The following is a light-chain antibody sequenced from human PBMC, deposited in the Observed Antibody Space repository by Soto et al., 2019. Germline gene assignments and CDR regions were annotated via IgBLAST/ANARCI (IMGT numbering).Light chain of an antibody. J-gene: IGKJ1*01. CDR1: QRSSTT. CDR3: QQYNNLPPT. Sequence: DIEMTQSPPILSVSPGEGATLSCRASQRSSTTLAWYQHIPGQAPRLLIVSSSRRPTDVPARFSGSGSGTDFTLTISSLQSEHSAFYYCQQYNNLPPTFGQGTKVEVK. CDR2: SSS. V-gene: IGKV3-15*01.